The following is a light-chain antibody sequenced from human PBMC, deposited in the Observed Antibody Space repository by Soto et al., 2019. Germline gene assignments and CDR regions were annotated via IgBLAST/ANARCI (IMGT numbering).Light chain of an antibody. Sequence: DIPMTQSPSTLSASVGDRVTITCRASQSISSWLAWYQQKPGKAPKLLIYKASSLESGVPSRFSGSGSGTEFTLTISSLQPDDLATYYCQQYNSYSLTFGGGTKVEIK. CDR3: QQYNSYSLT. J-gene: IGKJ4*01. V-gene: IGKV1-5*03. CDR2: KAS. CDR1: QSISSW.